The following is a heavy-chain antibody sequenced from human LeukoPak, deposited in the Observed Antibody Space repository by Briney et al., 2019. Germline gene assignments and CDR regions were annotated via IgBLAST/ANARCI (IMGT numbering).Heavy chain of an antibody. V-gene: IGHV4-59*01. CDR1: GGSISSYY. Sequence: SETLSLTCTVSGGSISSYYWSWIRQPPGKGLEGIGHISDSGSTNYNPSLKSRVPISVDQSKNQFSLKLSSVTAADTAVYYCARTLTYGLTGYTFDMWGPGTRVTVSS. J-gene: IGHJ3*02. CDR3: ARTLTYGLTGYTFDM. CDR2: ISDSGST. D-gene: IGHD3-16*01.